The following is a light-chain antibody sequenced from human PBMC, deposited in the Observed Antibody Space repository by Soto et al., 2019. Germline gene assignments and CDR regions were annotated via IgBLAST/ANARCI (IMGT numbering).Light chain of an antibody. Sequence: DIVMTQSPLSLPVTPGEPASISCRSSQSLLHSNGYNYLDWYLQKPGQSPQLLIYLGSNRASGVPDRFSGSGSGTDFTLKIRRVEAEDVGVYYCMQDLQNSPWTFGQGTKLEIK. CDR2: LGS. CDR1: QSLLHSNGYNY. V-gene: IGKV2-28*01. J-gene: IGKJ2*02. CDR3: MQDLQNSPWT.